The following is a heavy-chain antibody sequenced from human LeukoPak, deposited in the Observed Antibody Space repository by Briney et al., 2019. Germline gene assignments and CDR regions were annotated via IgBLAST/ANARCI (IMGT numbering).Heavy chain of an antibody. J-gene: IGHJ4*02. Sequence: PSETLSLTCTVSGGSISSSSYYWGWIRQPTGKGLEWIGSIYYSGSTYYNPSLKSRVTISVDTSKNQFSLKLSSVTAADTAVYYCARMIVVVTEYYFDYWGQGTLVTVSS. CDR2: IYYSGST. CDR3: ARMIVVVTEYYFDY. CDR1: GGSISSSSYY. V-gene: IGHV4-39*01. D-gene: IGHD3-22*01.